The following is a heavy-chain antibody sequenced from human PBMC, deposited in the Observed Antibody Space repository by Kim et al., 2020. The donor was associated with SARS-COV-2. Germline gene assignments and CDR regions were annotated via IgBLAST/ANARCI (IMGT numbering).Heavy chain of an antibody. J-gene: IGHJ5*02. D-gene: IGHD3-10*01. Sequence: SETLSLTCDVSGGSISSNSHCWGWVRQPPGKGLEWIATIYYSGNTYYSPSLKSRVTISVDTSKNQFSLKLSSVTAADTAVYYCARHSLWRNWFDPWGQGTLDPVSS. V-gene: IGHV4-39*01. CDR3: ARHSLWRNWFDP. CDR2: IYYSGNT. CDR1: GGSISSNSHC.